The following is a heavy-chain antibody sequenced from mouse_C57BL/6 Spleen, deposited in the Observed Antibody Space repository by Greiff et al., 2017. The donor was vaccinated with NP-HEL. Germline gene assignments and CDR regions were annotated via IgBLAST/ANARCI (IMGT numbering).Heavy chain of an antibody. Sequence: QVQLQQPGAELVKPGASVKLSCKASGYTFTSYWMHWVKQRPGQGLEWIGMIHPNSGSTNYNEKFKSKATLTVDKSSSTAYMQLSSLTSEDSAVYYCARSPIYYDYAVDTVYAMDYWGQGTSVTVSS. CDR3: ARSPIYYDYAVDTVYAMDY. CDR1: GYTFTSYW. V-gene: IGHV1-64*01. D-gene: IGHD2-4*01. CDR2: IHPNSGST. J-gene: IGHJ4*01.